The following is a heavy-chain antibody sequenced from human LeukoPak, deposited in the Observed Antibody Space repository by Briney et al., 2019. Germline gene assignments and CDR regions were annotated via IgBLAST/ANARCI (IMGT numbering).Heavy chain of an antibody. V-gene: IGHV4-34*01. CDR3: ASRYFDWLSQPSDY. J-gene: IGHJ4*02. Sequence: SETLSLTCAVYGGSFSGYYWSWIRQPPGKGLEWIGEINHIGSTNYNPSFKSRVTISAGTSKNQFSLKLNSVTAADTAVYYCASRYFDWLSQPSDYWGQGTLVTVSS. D-gene: IGHD3-9*01. CDR2: INHIGST. CDR1: GGSFSGYY.